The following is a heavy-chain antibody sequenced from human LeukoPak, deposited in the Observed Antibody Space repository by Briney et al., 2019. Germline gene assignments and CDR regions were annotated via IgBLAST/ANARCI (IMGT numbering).Heavy chain of an antibody. CDR3: ARSYYGDYVYAMIDY. J-gene: IGHJ4*02. CDR2: IYYSGST. D-gene: IGHD4-17*01. V-gene: IGHV4-31*11. Sequence: SGTLSLTCAVSGGSISSGGYYWSWIRQHPGKGLEWIGYIYYSGSTYYNPSLKSRVTISVDTSKNQFSLKLSSVTAADTAVYYCARSYYGDYVYAMIDYWGQGTLVTVSS. CDR1: GGSISSGGYY.